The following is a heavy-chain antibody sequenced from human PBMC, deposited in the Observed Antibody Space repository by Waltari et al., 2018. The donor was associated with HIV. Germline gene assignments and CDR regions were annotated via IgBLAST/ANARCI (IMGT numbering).Heavy chain of an antibody. V-gene: IGHV4-34*01. D-gene: IGHD6-13*01. J-gene: IGHJ4*02. CDR3: ARPVDCTSTTCTGPFDY. CDR2: IDHRGRT. CDR1: GESFSHSY. Sequence: QVPLHQWGAGLLKPSETLSLTCAVYGESFSHSYWSWIRQPPGKGLEWIGAIDHRGRTKFNTSLKSRVTMSADKSKNQLSLKLSSVTAADTAVYFCARPVDCTSTTCTGPFDYWGQGNLVTVST.